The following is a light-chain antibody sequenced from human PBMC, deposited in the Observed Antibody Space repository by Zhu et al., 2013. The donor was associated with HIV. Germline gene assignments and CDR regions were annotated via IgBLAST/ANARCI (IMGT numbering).Light chain of an antibody. V-gene: IGKV3-11*01. J-gene: IGKJ4*01. CDR1: QSVSGF. CDR3: QQRSHWPPT. CDR2: DVS. Sequence: EIVLTQSPATLSLAPGERATLSCRASQSVSGFLAWYQQKPGQAPRLIMYDVSNRATGIPVRFSGSGSGTDFTLTINSLEPVDFAVYYCQQRSHWPPTFGGGTKVEMK.